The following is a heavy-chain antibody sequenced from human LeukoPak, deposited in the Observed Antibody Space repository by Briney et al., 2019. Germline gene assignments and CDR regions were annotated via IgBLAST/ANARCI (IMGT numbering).Heavy chain of an antibody. D-gene: IGHD1-26*01. Sequence: GESLKISCKGSGYSFTSYWIGWVRQMPGKGLEWMGIIYPGDSDTRYSPSFQGQVTISADKSISTAYLQWSSLKASDTAMYYCARRGRELLPSDYYYYYMDVWGKGTTVTVSS. CDR1: GYSFTSYW. V-gene: IGHV5-51*01. CDR3: ARRGRELLPSDYYYYYMDV. CDR2: IYPGDSDT. J-gene: IGHJ6*03.